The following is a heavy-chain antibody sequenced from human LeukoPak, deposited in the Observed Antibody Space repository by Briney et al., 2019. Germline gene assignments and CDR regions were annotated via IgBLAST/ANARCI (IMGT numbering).Heavy chain of an antibody. CDR2: ISAYNGNT. D-gene: IGHD3-22*01. CDR3: ARDSPRYYYDSSGPFDP. V-gene: IGHV1-18*01. CDR1: GYTFTSYG. Sequence: ASVRVSCKASGYTFTSYGISWVRQAPGQGLEWMGWISAYNGNTNYAQKLQGRVTMTTDTSTSTAYMELRSLRSDDTAVYYRARDSPRYYYDSSGPFDPWGQGTLVTVSS. J-gene: IGHJ5*02.